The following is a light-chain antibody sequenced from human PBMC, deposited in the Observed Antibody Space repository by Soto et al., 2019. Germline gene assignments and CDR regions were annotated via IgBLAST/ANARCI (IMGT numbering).Light chain of an antibody. CDR3: QQDNNCPPDRT. Sequence: EIVMTQSPATLSVSPGERATLSCRASQSVGSNLAWYQQKPGQAPRLLIYGASTRATGIPARFSGSVSGTDFTLTISSLQSEDFAMYFCQQDNNCPPDRTFGQGTKVEIK. CDR2: GAS. CDR1: QSVGSN. J-gene: IGKJ1*01. V-gene: IGKV3-15*01.